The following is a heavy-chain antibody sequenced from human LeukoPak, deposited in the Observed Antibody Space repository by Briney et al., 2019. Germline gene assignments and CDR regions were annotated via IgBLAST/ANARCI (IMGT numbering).Heavy chain of an antibody. CDR1: GGSISSYY. Sequence: ASETLSLTCTVSGGSISSYYWSWIRQPPGKGLEWIGYIYYSGSTNYNPSLKSRVTISVDTSKNQFSLKLSSVTAADTAVYYCARGGYDILTGYYYCYYMDVWGKGTTVTVSS. CDR3: ARGGYDILTGYYYCYYMDV. V-gene: IGHV4-59*01. CDR2: IYYSGST. J-gene: IGHJ6*03. D-gene: IGHD3-9*01.